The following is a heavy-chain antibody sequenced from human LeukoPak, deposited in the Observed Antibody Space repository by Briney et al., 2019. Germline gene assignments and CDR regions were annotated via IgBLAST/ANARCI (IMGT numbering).Heavy chain of an antibody. V-gene: IGHV3-66*01. J-gene: IGHJ6*02. CDR3: ARVNGAYHYYFAMDV. Sequence: GGSLRLSCAVSGFTVSNNFMTWVRQAPGKGLEWVSIIYSNGGTYYADSVKGRFSISRDNSKHTLFLQMNSLSGDDTAVYYCARVNGAYHYYFAMDVWGQGTTVTVSS. D-gene: IGHD1-1*01. CDR1: GFTVSNNF. CDR2: IYSNGGT.